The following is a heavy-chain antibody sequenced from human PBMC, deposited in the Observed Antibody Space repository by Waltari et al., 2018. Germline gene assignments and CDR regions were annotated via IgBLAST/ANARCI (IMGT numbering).Heavy chain of an antibody. J-gene: IGHJ4*02. D-gene: IGHD1-26*01. CDR1: GYPVTSDYY. Sequence: QVQLQESGPGLVKPSETLSLTCAVSGYPVTSDYYWGWIRQSPEKGLEWIASIHHSGSTYYNPSLNSRLTISVDTSRNQFSLRLSSVTAADTAVYYCGRVGVTVVGVTGGLCDYWGQGTLVTVSS. CDR3: GRVGVTVVGVTGGLCDY. CDR2: IHHSGST. V-gene: IGHV4-38-2*01.